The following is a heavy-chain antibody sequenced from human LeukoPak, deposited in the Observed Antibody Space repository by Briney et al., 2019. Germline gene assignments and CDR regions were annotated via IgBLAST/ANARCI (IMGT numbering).Heavy chain of an antibody. Sequence: PSETLSLTCAVYGGSFSGYYWSWNRQPPGKGLEWIGEINHSGSTNYNPSLKSRVTISVDTSKNQFSLKLSSVTAADTAVYYCARDLNYDILTGYYSDWFDPWGQGTLVNVSS. D-gene: IGHD3-9*01. CDR3: ARDLNYDILTGYYSDWFDP. J-gene: IGHJ5*02. CDR2: INHSGST. CDR1: GGSFSGYY. V-gene: IGHV4-34*01.